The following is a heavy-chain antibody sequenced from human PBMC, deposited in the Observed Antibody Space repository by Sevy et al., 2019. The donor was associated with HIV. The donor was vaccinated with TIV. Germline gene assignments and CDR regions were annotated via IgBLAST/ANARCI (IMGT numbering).Heavy chain of an antibody. Sequence: GGSLRLSCAVSGLPVSSTYMSWVRQAPGKGLEWVSVVYSSGNTYYGESVKDRFTIPRDTYQNTVYLQMNSLRADDTAVYYCARDNGGRFGMDVWGQGTTVTVSS. V-gene: IGHV3-53*01. CDR3: ARDNGGRFGMDV. CDR1: GLPVSSTY. J-gene: IGHJ6*02. CDR2: VYSSGNT. D-gene: IGHD2-8*01.